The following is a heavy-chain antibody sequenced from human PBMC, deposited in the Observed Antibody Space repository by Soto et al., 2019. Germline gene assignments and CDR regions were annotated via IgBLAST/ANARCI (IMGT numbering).Heavy chain of an antibody. V-gene: IGHV4-4*02. D-gene: IGHD7-27*01. CDR3: ARSGLGIISNFDY. CDR2: IYHSGST. CDR1: GGSISSSNW. J-gene: IGHJ4*02. Sequence: SETLSLTCAVSGGSISSSNWWSWVRQPPGKGLEWIGEIYHSGSTNYDPSLKSRVTISVDKSKNQFSLKLSSVTAADTAVYYCARSGLGIISNFDYWGQGTLVTVSS.